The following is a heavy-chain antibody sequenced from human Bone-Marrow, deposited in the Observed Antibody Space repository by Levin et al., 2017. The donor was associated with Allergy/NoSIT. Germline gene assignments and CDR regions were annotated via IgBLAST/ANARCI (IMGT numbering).Heavy chain of an antibody. CDR2: ISYDGSYK. D-gene: IGHD2-8*01. CDR1: GFTFSNYA. CDR3: ARSYCSNGVCYYGEFDY. J-gene: IGHJ4*02. V-gene: IGHV3-30-3*01. Sequence: GGSLRLSCAASGFTFSNYAMHWVRQAPGKGLEWVAVISYDGSYKYYAGSVKGRFTISRDNSKNALCLQVNSLRTEDTAVYYCARSYCSNGVCYYGEFDYWGQGTLVTVSS.